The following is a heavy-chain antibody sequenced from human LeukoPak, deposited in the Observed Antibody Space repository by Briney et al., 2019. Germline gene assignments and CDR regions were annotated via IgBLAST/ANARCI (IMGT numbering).Heavy chain of an antibody. D-gene: IGHD5-18*01. CDR3: ARGVDVDTAMVTAFDY. CDR2: IYYSGST. CDR1: GGSISSGGYY. Sequence: SQTLSLTCTVSGGSISSGGYYWSWIRQHPGKGLEWIGYIYYSGSTYYNPSLKSRVTISVDTSKNQFSLKLSSVTAAGTAVYYQARGVDVDTAMVTAFDYWGQGTLVTVSS. V-gene: IGHV4-31*03. J-gene: IGHJ4*02.